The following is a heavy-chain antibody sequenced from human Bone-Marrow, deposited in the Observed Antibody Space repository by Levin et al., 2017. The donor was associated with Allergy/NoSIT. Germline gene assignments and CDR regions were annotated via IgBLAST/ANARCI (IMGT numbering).Heavy chain of an antibody. Sequence: GGSLRLSCEASEFNFRSYAMHWVRQAPGKGLEWVAVIGYDGSKTYYSDSVKGRFTISRDNSNNTLLLQMSSLKSEDTAVYYCARDPGLALAGTAYFDLWGRGALVTVSS. V-gene: IGHV3-30-3*01. J-gene: IGHJ2*01. CDR3: ARDPGLALAGTAYFDL. CDR1: EFNFRSYA. CDR2: IGYDGSKT. D-gene: IGHD6-19*01.